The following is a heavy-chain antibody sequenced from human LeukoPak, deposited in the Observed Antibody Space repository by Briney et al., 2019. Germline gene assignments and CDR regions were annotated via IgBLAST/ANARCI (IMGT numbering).Heavy chain of an antibody. J-gene: IGHJ4*02. CDR3: AREGYIYYDSSGQKRFDY. D-gene: IGHD3-22*01. CDR2: IIPIFGTA. Sequence: SVKVSCKASGGTFSSYAISWVRQAPGQGLEWMGGIIPIFGTANYAQKFQGRVTITADESTSTAYMELSSLRSEGTAVYYCAREGYIYYDSSGQKRFDYWGQGTLVTVSS. V-gene: IGHV1-69*13. CDR1: GGTFSSYA.